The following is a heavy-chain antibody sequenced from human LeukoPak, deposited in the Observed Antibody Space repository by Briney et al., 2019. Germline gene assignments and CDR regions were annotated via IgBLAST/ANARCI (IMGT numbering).Heavy chain of an antibody. CDR3: ARNAPWGDYGAFDY. J-gene: IGHJ4*02. CDR1: GYTFTSYD. D-gene: IGHD4-17*01. CDR2: MSPNSGNT. V-gene: IGHV1-8*01. Sequence: ASVKVSCKASGYTFTSYDINWVRQATGQGLEWMGWMSPNSGNTGYAQKFQGRVTMTRNTSISTAYMELSSLRSEDTAVYYCARNAPWGDYGAFDYWGQGTLVTVSS.